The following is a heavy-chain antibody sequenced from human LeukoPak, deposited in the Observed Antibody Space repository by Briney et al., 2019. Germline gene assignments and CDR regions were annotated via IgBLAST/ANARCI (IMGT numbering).Heavy chain of an antibody. J-gene: IGHJ4*02. CDR2: INQDGSQK. D-gene: IGHD3-22*01. CDR1: GFTFSDYW. V-gene: IGHV3-7*05. Sequence: GGSLRLSCAASGFTFSDYWMNWVRKAPGKGLEWVATINQDGSQKYYVDSVRGRFTISRDNAKNSLYLQMNSLRAEDTAVYYCARAGWGGGYDSSDYYRSQYYFDYWGQGTLVTVSS. CDR3: ARAGWGGGYDSSDYYRSQYYFDY.